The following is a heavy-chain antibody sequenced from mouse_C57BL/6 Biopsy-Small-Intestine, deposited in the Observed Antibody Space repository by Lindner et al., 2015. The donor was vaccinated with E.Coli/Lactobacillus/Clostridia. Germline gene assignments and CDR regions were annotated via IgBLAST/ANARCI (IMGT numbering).Heavy chain of an antibody. D-gene: IGHD2-1*01. CDR1: GYTFTTYT. V-gene: IGHV1-84*02. CDR2: INAGNGNT. CDR3: ARVRGGWYGDY. J-gene: IGHJ4*01. Sequence: SVKVSCKASGYTFTTYTLHWVRQAPGQRLEWMGWINAGNGNTKYSQKFQGRVTITRDTSASTAYMDLSSLRSEDTAVYYCARVRGGWYGDYWGQGTLVTVSS.